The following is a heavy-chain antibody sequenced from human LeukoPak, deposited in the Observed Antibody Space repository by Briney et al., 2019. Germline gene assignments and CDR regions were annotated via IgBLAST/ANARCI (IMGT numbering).Heavy chain of an antibody. CDR2: IIPIFGTA. V-gene: IGHV1-69*13. CDR3: ARVGDYGGNLFYYYYYMDV. J-gene: IGHJ6*03. CDR1: GGTFSSYA. Sequence: ASVKVSCKASGGTFSSYAISWVRQAPGQGLEWMGGIIPIFGTANYAQKFQGRVTITADESTSTAYMELSSLRSEDTAVYYCARVGDYGGNLFYYYYYMDVWGKGTTVTVSS. D-gene: IGHD4-23*01.